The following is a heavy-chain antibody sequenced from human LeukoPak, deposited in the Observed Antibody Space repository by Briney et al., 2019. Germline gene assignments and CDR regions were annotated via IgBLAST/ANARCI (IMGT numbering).Heavy chain of an antibody. V-gene: IGHV3-30*18. D-gene: IGHD3-10*01. CDR1: GFTFSSYG. Sequence: PGRSLRLSCAASGFTFSSYGMHWVRQAPGKGLEWVAVISYDGSNKYYADSVKGRFTISRDNSKNTLYLQMNSLRAEDTAVYYCAKRQDYYGSGSYYNLLDCWGQGTLVTVSS. CDR3: AKRQDYYGSGSYYNLLDC. J-gene: IGHJ4*02. CDR2: ISYDGSNK.